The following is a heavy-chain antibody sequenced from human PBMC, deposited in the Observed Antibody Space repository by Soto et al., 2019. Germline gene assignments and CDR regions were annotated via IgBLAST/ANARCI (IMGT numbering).Heavy chain of an antibody. Sequence: PGGSLRLSCVTSGFTYSNYWMAWVRQVPGKGLEWVSYMQPDGSQTFYVDSVKGRVTISRDNAKNQLYLKVSSLRIDDTAVYYCARETILLAXWGQGTLVTVSX. CDR3: ARETILLAX. CDR2: MQPDGSQT. D-gene: IGHD3-16*01. J-gene: IGHJ1*01. V-gene: IGHV3-7*03. CDR1: GFTYSNYW.